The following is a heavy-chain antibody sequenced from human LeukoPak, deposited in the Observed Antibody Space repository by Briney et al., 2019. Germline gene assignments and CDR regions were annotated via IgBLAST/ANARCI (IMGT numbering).Heavy chain of an antibody. CDR2: ISGSGGST. V-gene: IGHV3-23*01. J-gene: IGHJ4*02. CDR3: AKSLEGHCSGGSCYIDY. Sequence: PGGSLRLSCAASGFTFSSYAMSWVRQAPGKGLEWVSAISGSGGSTYYADSVKGRFTISRDNSKNTLYLKMNSLRAEDTAVYYCAKSLEGHCSGGSCYIDYWGQGTLVTVSS. D-gene: IGHD2-15*01. CDR1: GFTFSSYA.